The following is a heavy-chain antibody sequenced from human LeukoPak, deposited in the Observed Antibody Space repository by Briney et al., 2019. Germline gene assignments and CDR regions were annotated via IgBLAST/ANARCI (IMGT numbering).Heavy chain of an antibody. Sequence: KPSETLSLTCSVSGVSISPEFWSWIRQPPGKGLEWIGYIYYSGSSNYNPSLKSRVTISVDTSKNQISLKLSSVTAADTAVYYCARANRYDLFFDYWGQGTLVTVSS. CDR1: GVSISPEF. J-gene: IGHJ4*02. CDR2: IYYSGSS. CDR3: ARANRYDLFFDY. V-gene: IGHV4-59*01. D-gene: IGHD5-12*01.